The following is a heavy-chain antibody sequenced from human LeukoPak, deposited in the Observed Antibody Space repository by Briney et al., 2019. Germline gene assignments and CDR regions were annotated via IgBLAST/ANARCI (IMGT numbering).Heavy chain of an antibody. CDR2: ISYDGSNK. Sequence: PGGSLRLSCAASGFTFSSYGMHWVRQAPGKGLEWVAVISYDGSNKYYADSVKGRFTISRDNSKNTLYLQMNSLRAEDTAVYYCAKDLRVLRWNLRGAFDIWGQGTMVTVSS. J-gene: IGHJ3*02. D-gene: IGHD4-23*01. CDR1: GFTFSSYG. V-gene: IGHV3-30*18. CDR3: AKDLRVLRWNLRGAFDI.